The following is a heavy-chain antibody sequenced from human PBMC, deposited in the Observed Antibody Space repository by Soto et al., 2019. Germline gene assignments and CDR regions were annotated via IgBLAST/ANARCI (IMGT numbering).Heavy chain of an antibody. J-gene: IGHJ6*01. D-gene: IGHD1-26*01. CDR1: GFTFGDSY. CDR2: ISPGSRYP. Sequence: PGGSLRLSCAGSGFTFGDSYMSWIRQAPGKGLEWLSYISPGSRYPAYADSVKGRFTISRDNAKRSLYLQMMSLTAEDTAVYNCARDFTVGAIYSGPYYYAMDVWGQGTTVTVSS. V-gene: IGHV3-11*06. CDR3: ARDFTVGAIYSGPYYYAMDV.